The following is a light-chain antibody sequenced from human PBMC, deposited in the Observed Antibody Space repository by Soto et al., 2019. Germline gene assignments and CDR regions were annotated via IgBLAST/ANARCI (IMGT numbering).Light chain of an antibody. CDR2: DAS. Sequence: DIQMTQSPSSLSASVGDRVTMTCRASQDISNYLNWYQQKPGKAPKLLIYDASNLETGVPSRFSGSGSGTDFTFTISSLQPEDIATYYCQQYNNLPLTFGGGTKVDIK. CDR3: QQYNNLPLT. CDR1: QDISNY. V-gene: IGKV1-33*01. J-gene: IGKJ4*01.